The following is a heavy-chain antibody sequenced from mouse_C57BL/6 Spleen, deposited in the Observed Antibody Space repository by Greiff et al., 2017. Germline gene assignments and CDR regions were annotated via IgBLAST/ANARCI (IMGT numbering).Heavy chain of an antibody. V-gene: IGHV7-3*01. Sequence: EVQRVESGGGLVQPGGSLSLSCAASGFTFTDYYMSWVRQPPGKALEWLGFLRNKANGYSTAYSASVKGRFTISRDNSQSILYLQMNALRAEDSATYYCARYRAYYSNYVGMDYWGQGTSVTVSS. D-gene: IGHD2-5*01. J-gene: IGHJ4*01. CDR1: GFTFTDYY. CDR3: ARYRAYYSNYVGMDY. CDR2: LRNKANGYST.